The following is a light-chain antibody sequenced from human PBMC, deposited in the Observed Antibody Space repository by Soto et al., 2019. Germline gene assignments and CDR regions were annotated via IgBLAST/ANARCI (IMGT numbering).Light chain of an antibody. Sequence: QSALTQPASVSGSPGQSITISCTGSSSDVGSYNLVSWHQQYPGKAPKLMIYEGSKRPSGVSNRFSGSKSGHTASLTISGLKAEDEADYYCCSYAGRSTLVFGGGTKVTVL. V-gene: IGLV2-23*01. CDR3: CSYAGRSTLV. CDR1: SSDVGSYNL. CDR2: EGS. J-gene: IGLJ3*02.